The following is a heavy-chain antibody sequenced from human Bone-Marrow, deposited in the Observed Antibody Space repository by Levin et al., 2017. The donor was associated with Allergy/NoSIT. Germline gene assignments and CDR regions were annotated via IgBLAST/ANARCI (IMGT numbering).Heavy chain of an antibody. Sequence: PSETLSLTCTVSGGPISSDNYYWGWIRQPPGKGLEWIGSLYYSGATYYRPSLQSRVTISVDMSKNHFSLRLGSVTAADTAVYYCARQRVDGYNGDCWGPGILVTVS. V-gene: IGHV4-39*01. CDR2: LYYSGAT. CDR1: GGPISSDNYY. D-gene: IGHD5-24*01. J-gene: IGHJ4*02. CDR3: ARQRVDGYNGDC.